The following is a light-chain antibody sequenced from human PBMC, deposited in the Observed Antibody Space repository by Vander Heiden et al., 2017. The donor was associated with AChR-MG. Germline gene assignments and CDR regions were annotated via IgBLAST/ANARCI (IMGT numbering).Light chain of an antibody. CDR3: GTWDSSLSAHVV. CDR2: DNN. CDR1: SSNIGNNY. Sequence: QSVLTQPPSVSAAPGQTVTISCSGSSSNIGNNYVSWYQQLPGTAPKLLIYDNNKRPSGIPDRFSGSKSDTSATLGITGLQTGDEADYYCGTWDSSLSAHVVFGGGTKLTVL. J-gene: IGLJ2*01. V-gene: IGLV1-51*01.